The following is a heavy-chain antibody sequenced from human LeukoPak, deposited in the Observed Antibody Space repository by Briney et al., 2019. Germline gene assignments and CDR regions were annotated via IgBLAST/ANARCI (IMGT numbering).Heavy chain of an antibody. J-gene: IGHJ4*02. D-gene: IGHD5-18*01. CDR2: IIPILGIA. CDR1: GGTFSSYA. Sequence: AASVKVSCKSSGGTFSSYAISWVRQAPGQGLEWMGRIIPILGIANYAQKFQGRVTITADKSTSTAYMELSSLRSEDTAVYYCARSDTATLAPYFDYWGQGTLVTVSS. V-gene: IGHV1-69*04. CDR3: ARSDTATLAPYFDY.